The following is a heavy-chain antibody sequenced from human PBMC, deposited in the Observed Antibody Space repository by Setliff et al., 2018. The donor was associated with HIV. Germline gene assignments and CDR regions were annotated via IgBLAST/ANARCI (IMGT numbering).Heavy chain of an antibody. J-gene: IGHJ6*03. CDR1: GGSITPHY. D-gene: IGHD3-3*01. CDR3: ARGLSIFGVATPGFYSFMDV. Sequence: SETLSLTCTVSGGSITPHYWSWTRQPPGKGLEWIGLIYYSGSTNYSPSLKSRVTISVDSSKNQFSLKLNSVTAADTAVYYCARGLSIFGVATPGFYSFMDVWGKGTTVTVSS. CDR2: IYYSGST. V-gene: IGHV4-59*11.